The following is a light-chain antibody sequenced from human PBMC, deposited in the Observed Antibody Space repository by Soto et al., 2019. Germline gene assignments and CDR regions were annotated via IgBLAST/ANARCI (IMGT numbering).Light chain of an antibody. CDR2: HTS. CDR1: QSISGN. Sequence: EIVMTQSPATLSVSPGESATLSFRASQSISGNLAWYQQKPGLSPRLLIYHTSTRATGIPARISGSGSGTEFTLTITSLQSEDFAVYYCQQYNKWRTSGQGAKADIK. CDR3: QQYNKWRT. V-gene: IGKV3-15*01. J-gene: IGKJ1*01.